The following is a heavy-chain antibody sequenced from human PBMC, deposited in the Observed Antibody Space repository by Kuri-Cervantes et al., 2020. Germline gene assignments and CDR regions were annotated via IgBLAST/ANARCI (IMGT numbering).Heavy chain of an antibody. D-gene: IGHD2-15*01. V-gene: IGHV3-30*02. CDR3: AKDYCSGGSCYSVDY. CDR2: IKSDGSNK. J-gene: IGHJ4*02. CDR1: GFTFSRYG. Sequence: GESLKISCAASGFTFSRYGIHWVRQAPGKGLEWMAFIKSDGSNKYYADSVKGRFTISRDNSKNTLYLQMNSLRPEDTAVYYCAKDYCSGGSCYSVDYWGQGALVTVSS.